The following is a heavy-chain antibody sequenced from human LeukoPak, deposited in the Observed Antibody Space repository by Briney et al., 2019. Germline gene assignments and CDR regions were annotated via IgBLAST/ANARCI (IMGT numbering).Heavy chain of an antibody. D-gene: IGHD3/OR15-3a*01. CDR1: GGSFSGYY. J-gene: IGHJ4*02. CDR2: IYYSGNT. Sequence: ETLSLTCAVYGGSFSGYYWSWIRQPPGKGLEWIGSIYYSGNTYYNASLKSQVSISIDTSKNQFSLKLTSVTAADTAVYYCARQTGSGLFILPGGQGTLVTVSS. V-gene: IGHV4-34*01. CDR3: ARQTGSGLFILP.